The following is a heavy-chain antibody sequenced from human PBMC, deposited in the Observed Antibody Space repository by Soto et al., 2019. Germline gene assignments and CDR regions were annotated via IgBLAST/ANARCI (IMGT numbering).Heavy chain of an antibody. CDR2: IKSKTDGGTT. CDR1: GFTFSNAG. V-gene: IGHV3-15*01. Sequence: PGGSLGLSCAASGFTFSNAGMSWVRQAPGKGLEWVGRIKSKTDGGTTDYAAPVKGRFTISRDDSKNTLYLQMNSLKTEDTAVYYCTTTYYDYVWGSYGLTYWGQGTLVTV. D-gene: IGHD3-16*01. CDR3: TTTYYDYVWGSYGLTY. J-gene: IGHJ4*02.